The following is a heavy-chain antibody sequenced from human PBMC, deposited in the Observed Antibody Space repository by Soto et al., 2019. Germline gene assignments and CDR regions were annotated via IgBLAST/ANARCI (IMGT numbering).Heavy chain of an antibody. CDR2: VNPNNGDT. CDR3: AKVSRKGSAIDFAD. CDR1: GYTFSNYD. Sequence: QVQLVQSGAELKKPGASVKVSCKASGYTFSNYDMNWVRQATGQGPEWIGWVNPNNGDTGYAQKFQGRVTLTTYISTTPAYMELTSLRSEDPAIYYCAKVSRKGSAIDFADWGQGTLITVSS. J-gene: IGHJ4*02. D-gene: IGHD3-10*01. V-gene: IGHV1-8*01.